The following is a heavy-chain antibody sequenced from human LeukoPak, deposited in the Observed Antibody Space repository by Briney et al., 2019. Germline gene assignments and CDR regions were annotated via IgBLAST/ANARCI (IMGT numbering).Heavy chain of an antibody. Sequence: SETLSLTCTVSGGSISSSSYYWGWIRQPPGKGLEWLGSIYYSGSTYYNPSLKSRVTISVDTSKNQFSLKLSSVTAADTAVYYCAREYCSGGSCYGVADYWGQGTLVTVSS. CDR3: AREYCSGGSCYGVADY. CDR1: GGSISSSSYY. D-gene: IGHD2-15*01. J-gene: IGHJ4*02. CDR2: IYYSGST. V-gene: IGHV4-39*07.